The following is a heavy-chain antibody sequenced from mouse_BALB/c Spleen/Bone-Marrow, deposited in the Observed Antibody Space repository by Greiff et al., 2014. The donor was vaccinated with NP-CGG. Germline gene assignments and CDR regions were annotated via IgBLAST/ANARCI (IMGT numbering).Heavy chain of an antibody. CDR1: GYSITSDYA. V-gene: IGHV3-2*02. CDR2: ISYSGHT. Sequence: EVQLVESRPGLVKPSQSLSLTCTVTGYSITSDYAWNWIRQFPGHKLEWMGYISYSGHTTYNPSLKSRIPISRDASKNQFFLQLNSVTTEDTATYYCARGGYDDAMDYWGQGTSVTVSS. D-gene: IGHD2-12*01. J-gene: IGHJ4*01. CDR3: ARGGYDDAMDY.